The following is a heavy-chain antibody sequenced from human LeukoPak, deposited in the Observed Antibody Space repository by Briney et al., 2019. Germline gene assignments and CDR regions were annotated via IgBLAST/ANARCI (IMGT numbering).Heavy chain of an antibody. Sequence: GGSLRLSCAASGFTFSSYSMNWVRQAPGKGLEWVSSISSSSSYIYYADSVKGRFTISRDNSKNTLYLQMNSLRAEDTAVYYCARDGPDYYFDYWGQGTLVTVSS. J-gene: IGHJ4*02. V-gene: IGHV3-21*01. CDR1: GFTFSSYS. CDR2: ISSSSSYI. CDR3: ARDGPDYYFDY.